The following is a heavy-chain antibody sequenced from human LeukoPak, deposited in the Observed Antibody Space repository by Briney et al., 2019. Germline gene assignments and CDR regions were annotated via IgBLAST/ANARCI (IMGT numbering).Heavy chain of an antibody. Sequence: SETLSLTCTVSGGSVSSGSYDWSWIRQPPGKGLEWIGYIYYSGSTNYNPSLKSRVTISVDTSKNQFSLKLSPVTAADTAVYYCARDGYNLDAFDIWGQGTMVTVSS. CDR1: GGSVSSGSYD. CDR3: ARDGYNLDAFDI. D-gene: IGHD5-24*01. J-gene: IGHJ3*02. V-gene: IGHV4-61*01. CDR2: IYYSGST.